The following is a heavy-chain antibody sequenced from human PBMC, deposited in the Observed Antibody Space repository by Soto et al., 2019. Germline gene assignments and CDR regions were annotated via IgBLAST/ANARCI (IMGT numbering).Heavy chain of an antibody. CDR1: GGSISSSNW. D-gene: IGHD5-12*01. CDR3: ARDRGYSGYDYGLDY. Sequence: SETLSLTCAVSGGSISSSNWWSWVRQPPGKGLEWIGEIYHSGSTNYNPSLKSRVTISVDKSKNQFSLKLSSVTAADTAVYYCARDRGYSGYDYGLDYWGQGTLVTVSS. CDR2: IYHSGST. J-gene: IGHJ4*02. V-gene: IGHV4-4*02.